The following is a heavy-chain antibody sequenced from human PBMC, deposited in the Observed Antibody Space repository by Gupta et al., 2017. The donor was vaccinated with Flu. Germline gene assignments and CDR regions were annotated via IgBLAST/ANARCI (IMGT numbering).Heavy chain of an antibody. CDR1: GFTFSSYW. CDR3: ARCLGSSTSCSVWFDP. D-gene: IGHD2-2*01. Sequence: EVQLVESGGGLVQPGGSLRLSCAASGFTFSSYWIHWVGKEPGKRRVWVSRINSDGSSTSYADSVKGRFTISRDNAKNTLYLQMNSLRAEDTAVYYCARCLGSSTSCSVWFDPWGQGTLVTVSS. V-gene: IGHV3-74*01. J-gene: IGHJ5*02. CDR2: INSDGSST.